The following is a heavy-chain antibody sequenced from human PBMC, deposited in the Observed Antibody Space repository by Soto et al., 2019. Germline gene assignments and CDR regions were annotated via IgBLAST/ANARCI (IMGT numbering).Heavy chain of an antibody. J-gene: IGHJ4*02. CDR1: GGSFHGYY. D-gene: IGHD1-1*01. Sequence: SETLSLTCAVYGGSFHGYYWSWIRQPPGKGPEWIGDINHSGSTNYNPSLKSRVTISVDTSKNQFSLKLRSVTAADMAVYYCARHRIEVVWRGFDYWGQGRPVTVSS. CDR3: ARHRIEVVWRGFDY. CDR2: INHSGST. V-gene: IGHV4-34*01.